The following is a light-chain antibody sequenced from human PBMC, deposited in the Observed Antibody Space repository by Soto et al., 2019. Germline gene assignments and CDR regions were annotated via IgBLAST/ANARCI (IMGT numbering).Light chain of an antibody. V-gene: IGLV3-21*02. J-gene: IGLJ2*01. CDR3: QVWDSSRDPYVV. Sequence: SYELTQPPSVSVAPGQTAMITCGVDSIGSKSVHWYQQKPRQAPVLVVYDDSDRPSGIPERISGSNSGNTATLTISRVEAGDEADYYCQVWDSSRDPYVVFGGGTKLTVL. CDR2: DDS. CDR1: SIGSKS.